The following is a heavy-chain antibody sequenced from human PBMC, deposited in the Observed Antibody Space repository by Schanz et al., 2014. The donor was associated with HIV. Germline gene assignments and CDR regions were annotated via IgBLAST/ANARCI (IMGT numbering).Heavy chain of an antibody. J-gene: IGHJ4*02. CDR1: GGSFSGYY. D-gene: IGHD6-25*01. CDR2: INHSGRT. Sequence: QVQLHQWGAGLLKPSETLSLTCDVSGGSFSGYYWIWLRQSPGKGLEWIGEINHSGRTDYKSSLKSRVTISTNTSTSQFSLTLGSVSAADTGVYYCARGRIAADLKFWGQGTLVTVSS. V-gene: IGHV4-34*01. CDR3: ARGRIAADLKF.